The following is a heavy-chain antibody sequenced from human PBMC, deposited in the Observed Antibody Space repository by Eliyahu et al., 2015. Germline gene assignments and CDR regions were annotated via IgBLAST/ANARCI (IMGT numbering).Heavy chain of an antibody. D-gene: IGHD2-15*01. J-gene: IGHJ5*02. Sequence: EVQLLESGGEMVQTGGSLRXSCVASGXXFXNYAMTWVRQAPGKGLGWVSSITGSGRTTYYADSVKGRFTISRDNSKKTLYLQMNSLTSEDTAVYYCAKEPQDIVNWQNWFDPWGQGTLVTVSS. V-gene: IGHV3-23*01. CDR1: GXXFXNYA. CDR2: ITGSGRTT. CDR3: AKEPQDIVNWQNWFDP.